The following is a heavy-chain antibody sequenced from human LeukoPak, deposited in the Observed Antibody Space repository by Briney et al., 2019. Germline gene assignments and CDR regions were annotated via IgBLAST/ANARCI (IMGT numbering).Heavy chain of an antibody. CDR3: ARDFYYGSGSPPGGY. D-gene: IGHD3-10*01. V-gene: IGHV3-21*01. Sequence: PGGSLRLSCAASGFTFSSYSMNWVRQAPGKGLEWVSSISSSSKYIYYADSVKGRFTISRDNAKNSLYLQMSSLRAEDTALYYCARDFYYGSGSPPGGYWGQGTLVTVSS. CDR1: GFTFSSYS. CDR2: ISSSSKYI. J-gene: IGHJ4*02.